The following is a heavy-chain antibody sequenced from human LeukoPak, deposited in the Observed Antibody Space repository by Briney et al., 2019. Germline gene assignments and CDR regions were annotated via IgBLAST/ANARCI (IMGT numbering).Heavy chain of an antibody. D-gene: IGHD3-3*01. CDR2: IYLGDSDT. CDR1: GYSFTNYW. J-gene: IGHJ6*02. CDR3: ARHKDYDFWSGSYYYYGMDV. Sequence: GESLKISCKGSGYSFTNYWIGWVRQMPGKGLEWMGIIYLGDSDTRYSPSFQGQVTISADKSISTAYLQWSSLKASDTAMYYCARHKDYDFWSGSYYYYGMDVWGQGTTVTVSS. V-gene: IGHV5-51*01.